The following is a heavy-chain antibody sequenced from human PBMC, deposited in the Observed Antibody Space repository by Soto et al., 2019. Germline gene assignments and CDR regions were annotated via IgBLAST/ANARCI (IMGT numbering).Heavy chain of an antibody. V-gene: IGHV3-30*18. CDR2: ISHDGSNK. J-gene: IGHJ4*02. Sequence: QVQLVESGGGVVQPGRSLRLSCAASGFTFSSYGMHWVRQAPGKGLEWVSVISHDGSNKYYADSVKGRFTISRDNSKNTLHLQINHLGAEDTAVYYCAKGDRTAAAGHFDYWGQGTLVTVSS. CDR3: AKGDRTAAAGHFDY. CDR1: GFTFSSYG. D-gene: IGHD6-13*01.